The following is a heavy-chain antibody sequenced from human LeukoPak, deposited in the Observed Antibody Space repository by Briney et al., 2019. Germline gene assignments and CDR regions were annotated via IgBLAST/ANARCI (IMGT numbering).Heavy chain of an antibody. D-gene: IGHD5-18*01. CDR2: IFYSGST. J-gene: IGHJ3*02. CDR1: GGSISTSNYY. Sequence: SETLSLTCTVSGGSISTSNYYWGWIRQPPGKGLEWIGNIFYSGSTYYSPSVKSRVTISLDTSRNQFSLKLSSVTAADTAVYYCARSEYSYGADAFDIWGQGTMVTVSS. V-gene: IGHV4-39*07. CDR3: ARSEYSYGADAFDI.